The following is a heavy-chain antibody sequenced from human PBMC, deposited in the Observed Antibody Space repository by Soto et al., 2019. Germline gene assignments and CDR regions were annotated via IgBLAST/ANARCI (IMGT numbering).Heavy chain of an antibody. CDR3: ARELDPYYAVNSLSLDY. CDR1: GGSFSTYG. Sequence: QVQLVQSGAEVKKPGSSVKVSCKASGGSFSTYGINWVRLAPGQRLEWMGGIIPKFGTTNYAQKFRGRVTITADESTNAAYMELNYLRSEDTAVYFCARELDPYYAVNSLSLDYWSQGTLVTVSS. J-gene: IGHJ4*02. D-gene: IGHD1-26*01. V-gene: IGHV1-69*13. CDR2: IIPKFGTT.